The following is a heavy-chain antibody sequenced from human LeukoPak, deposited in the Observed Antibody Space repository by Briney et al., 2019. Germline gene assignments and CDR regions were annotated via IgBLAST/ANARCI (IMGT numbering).Heavy chain of an antibody. CDR3: ARGYGGNSALWY. CDR1: GGSFNGYY. D-gene: IGHD4-23*01. V-gene: IGHV4-34*01. J-gene: IGHJ4*02. Sequence: SETLSLTCAVYGGSFNGYYWSWLRQPPGKGLEWIGEITHSGRTNYNPSLKSRVTISVDTSKNQFSLKRSSVTAADTAVYYCARGYGGNSALWYWGQGTLVTVSS. CDR2: ITHSGRT.